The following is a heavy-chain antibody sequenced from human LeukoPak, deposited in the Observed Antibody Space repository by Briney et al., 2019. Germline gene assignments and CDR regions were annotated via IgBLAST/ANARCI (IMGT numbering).Heavy chain of an antibody. J-gene: IGHJ2*01. V-gene: IGHV4-39*07. CDR1: GGSISSYY. CDR2: IYYSGST. D-gene: IGHD1-26*01. Sequence: SETLSLTCTVSGGSISSYYWGWIRQPPGKGLEWIGSIYYSGSTYYNPSLKSRVTISVDTSKNQFSLKLSSVTAADTAVYYCARDHEWERPEGYFDLWGRGTLVTVSS. CDR3: ARDHEWERPEGYFDL.